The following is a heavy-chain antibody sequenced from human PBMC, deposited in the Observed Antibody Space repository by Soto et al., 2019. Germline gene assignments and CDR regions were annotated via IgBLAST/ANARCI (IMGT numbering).Heavy chain of an antibody. V-gene: IGHV1-69*12. Sequence: QVQLVQSGAEVKKPGSSVKVSCKASGGTFSSYAISWVRQAPGQGLEWMGGIIHIFGTANYAQKFQGRVTMTADESTSSAYRELSSLRSEDTAVYYCAGGNPAILRFLEWLSRSYYGMDVWGQGTTVTVSS. J-gene: IGHJ6*02. CDR2: IIHIFGTA. CDR3: AGGNPAILRFLEWLSRSYYGMDV. D-gene: IGHD3-3*01. CDR1: GGTFSSYA.